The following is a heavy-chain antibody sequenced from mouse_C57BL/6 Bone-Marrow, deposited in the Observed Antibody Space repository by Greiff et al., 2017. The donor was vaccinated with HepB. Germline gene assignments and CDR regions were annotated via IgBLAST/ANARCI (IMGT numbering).Heavy chain of an antibody. CDR2: IHPNSGST. V-gene: IGHV1-64*01. CDR3: VLYDYAFAY. D-gene: IGHD2-4*01. CDR1: GYTFTSYW. Sequence: QVHVKQPGAELVKPGASVKLSCKASGYTFTSYWMHWVKQRPGQGLEWIGMIHPNSGSTNYNEKFKSKATLTVDKSSSTAYMQLSSLTSEDSAVYYCVLYDYAFAYWGQGTLVTVSA. J-gene: IGHJ3*01.